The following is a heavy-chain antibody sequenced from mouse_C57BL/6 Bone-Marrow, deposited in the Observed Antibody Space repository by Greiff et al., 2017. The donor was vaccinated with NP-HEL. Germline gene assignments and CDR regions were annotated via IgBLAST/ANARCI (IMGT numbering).Heavy chain of an antibody. V-gene: IGHV5-6*01. CDR3: ARERAWFAY. CDR1: GFTFSSYG. J-gene: IGHJ3*01. Sequence: VQLKESGGDLVKPGGSLKLSCAASGFTFSSYGMSWVRQTPDKRLEWVATISSGGSYTYYPASVKGRFTISRDNAKNTLYLQMSSLKSEDTAMYYCARERAWFAYWGQGTLVTVSA. CDR2: ISSGGSYT.